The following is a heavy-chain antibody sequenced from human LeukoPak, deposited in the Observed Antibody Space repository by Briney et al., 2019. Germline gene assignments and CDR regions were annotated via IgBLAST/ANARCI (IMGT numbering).Heavy chain of an antibody. J-gene: IGHJ4*02. D-gene: IGHD2-2*03. CDR1: GFTFSSHG. CDR3: AKVVYGYCSSTTCFAFDY. Sequence: GGSLRLSCAASGFTFSSHGMQWVRQAPGKGLEWVALIWYDGSRTNYVDSVMGRFTISRDNSKNTLFLQMNSLSAEDTAIYYCAKVVYGYCSSTTCFAFDYWGQGALVPVSS. V-gene: IGHV3-33*06. CDR2: IWYDGSRT.